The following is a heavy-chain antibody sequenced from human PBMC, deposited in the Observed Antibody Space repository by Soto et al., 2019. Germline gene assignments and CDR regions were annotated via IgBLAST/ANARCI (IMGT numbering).Heavy chain of an antibody. D-gene: IGHD5-12*01. J-gene: IGHJ4*02. CDR2: IYSGGST. CDR1: GFTVSSTY. CDR3: ARGVPITPGTFDY. Sequence: GSLRLSCAASGFTVSSTYMSWVRQAPGKGLEWISIIYSGGSTFYADSVKGRFTISRDNSKNTLYLQMNSLRAEDTAVYYCARGVPITPGTFDYRGQGTLVTVSS. V-gene: IGHV3-53*01.